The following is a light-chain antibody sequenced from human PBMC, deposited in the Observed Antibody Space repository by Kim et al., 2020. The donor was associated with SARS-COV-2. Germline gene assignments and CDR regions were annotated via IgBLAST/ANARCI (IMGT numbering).Light chain of an antibody. CDR3: QSADGSGTYV. V-gene: IGLV3-25*03. CDR1: TLPEKQ. Sequence: SYELTQPPSLSVSPGQTARITCSGDTLPEKQTYWYQQKSGQAPLLVIYKDNKRPSGIPGRFSGSSSGTTVTLTISGVQAEDDADYYCQSADGSGTYVFGTGTKVTVL. J-gene: IGLJ1*01. CDR2: KDN.